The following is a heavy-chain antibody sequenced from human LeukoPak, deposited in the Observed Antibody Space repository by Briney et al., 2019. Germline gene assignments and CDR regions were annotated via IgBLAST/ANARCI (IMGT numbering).Heavy chain of an antibody. CDR2: ISSSSSTI. CDR1: GFNFGSYS. D-gene: IGHD5-12*01. Sequence: GGSLRLSCAASGFNFGSYSMNWVRQAPGKGLEWVSYISSSSSTIYYADSVKGRFTISRDNAKNSLYLQMNSLRAEDTAVYYCARDSIVATISYYYYYYMDVWGKGTTVTVSS. CDR3: ARDSIVATISYYYYYYMDV. V-gene: IGHV3-48*01. J-gene: IGHJ6*03.